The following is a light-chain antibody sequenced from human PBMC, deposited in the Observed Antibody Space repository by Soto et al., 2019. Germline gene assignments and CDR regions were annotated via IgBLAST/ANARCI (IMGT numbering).Light chain of an antibody. CDR1: QSVSSY. CDR3: QQRSNWPPWT. V-gene: IGKV3-11*01. CDR2: DAS. J-gene: IGKJ1*01. Sequence: EIVLTQSPATLSLSPGERATLSCRASQSVSSYLAWYQQKPGQAPRLLIYDASNRATGIPARFSGSGSGTHFTLTIRSLEPEDFAVYYCQQRSNWPPWTFGQGTKVEIK.